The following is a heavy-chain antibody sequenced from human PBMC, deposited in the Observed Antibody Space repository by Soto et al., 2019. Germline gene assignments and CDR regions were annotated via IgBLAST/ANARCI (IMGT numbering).Heavy chain of an antibody. CDR1: GFSLSTVGVG. V-gene: IGHV2-5*01. CDR3: AHKGQLVGDWFDP. Sequence: QITLKESGPTLVKPTQTLTLTCTFSGFSLSTVGVGVGWICQPPGKALQWLALIYWNGDKYYSPSLTNRLTITKDTSKNQVVLTMTDMDPVDAGTFFCAHKGQLVGDWFDPWGQGTLVTVSS. J-gene: IGHJ5*02. CDR2: IYWNGDK. D-gene: IGHD6-6*01.